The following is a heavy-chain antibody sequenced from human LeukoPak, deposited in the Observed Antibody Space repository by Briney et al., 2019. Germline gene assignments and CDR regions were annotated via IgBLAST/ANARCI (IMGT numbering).Heavy chain of an antibody. D-gene: IGHD2-15*01. Sequence: SETLSLTCTVSGGSISSYYWSWIRQPPGKGLEWIGYIYYSGSTNYNPSLKSRVTISVDTSKNQFSLKLSSVTAADTAVYYCARQGDCSGGSCYSFDYWGQGTLVTVSS. V-gene: IGHV4-59*08. CDR2: IYYSGST. J-gene: IGHJ4*02. CDR1: GGSISSYY. CDR3: ARQGDCSGGSCYSFDY.